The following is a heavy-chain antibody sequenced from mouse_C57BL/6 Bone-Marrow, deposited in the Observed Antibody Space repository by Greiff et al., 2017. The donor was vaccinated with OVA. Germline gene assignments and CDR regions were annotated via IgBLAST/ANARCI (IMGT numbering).Heavy chain of an antibody. CDR1: GYAFTNYL. D-gene: IGHD2-4*01. CDR2: INPGSGGT. CDR3: ARFLYDYDGYFDV. J-gene: IGHJ1*03. Sequence: QVQLQQSGAELVRPGTSVKVSCKASGYAFTNYLIEWVKQRPGQGLEWIGVINPGSGGTNYNEKFKGKATLTADKSSSTAYMQLSSLTSEDSAVYFCARFLYDYDGYFDVWGTGTTVTVSS. V-gene: IGHV1-54*01.